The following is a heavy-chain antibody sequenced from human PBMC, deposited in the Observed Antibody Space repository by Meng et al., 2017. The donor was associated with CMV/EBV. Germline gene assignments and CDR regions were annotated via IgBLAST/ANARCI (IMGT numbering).Heavy chain of an antibody. CDR2: IIPIFGTA. J-gene: IGHJ6*02. CDR3: ASLVAARPWDYYYYGMDV. Sequence: SVKVSCKASGGTFSSYAINWVRQAPGQGLEWMGGIIPIFGTANYAQKFQGRVTITTDESTSTAYMELSSLRSEDTAVYYCASLVAARPWDYYYYGMDVWGQGTTVTVSS. V-gene: IGHV1-69*05. CDR1: GGTFSSYA. D-gene: IGHD6-6*01.